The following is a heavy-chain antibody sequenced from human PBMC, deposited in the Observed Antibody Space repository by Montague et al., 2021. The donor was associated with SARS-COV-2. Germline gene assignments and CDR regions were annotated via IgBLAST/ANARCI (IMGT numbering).Heavy chain of an antibody. J-gene: IGHJ4*02. D-gene: IGHD1-26*01. CDR2: MFTSGST. Sequence: TLSLTCTVSGASISNPTYYWGWLRPPAGKELEWLGRMFTSGSTTYNPSLKSRVTISVDTSKNQFSLRLNTVTAADTAVYYCVREGGSMTFDYWGQGILVTVSS. CDR3: VREGGSMTFDY. CDR1: GASISNPTYY. V-gene: IGHV4-61*02.